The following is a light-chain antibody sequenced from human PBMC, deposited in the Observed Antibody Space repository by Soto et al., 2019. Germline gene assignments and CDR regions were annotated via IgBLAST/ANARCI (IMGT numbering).Light chain of an antibody. J-gene: IGKJ5*01. V-gene: IGKV3-11*01. CDR3: QQRSDWPIT. CDR2: DAS. CDR1: QSVNSY. Sequence: EIVLTQSPVTLSLSPGERATLSCRASQSVNSYLAWYRQKPGQAPRLLIYDASNRATGIPARFSGSGSGTDFTLTISSLEPEDFAVYYCQQRSDWPITFGQGTRLDIK.